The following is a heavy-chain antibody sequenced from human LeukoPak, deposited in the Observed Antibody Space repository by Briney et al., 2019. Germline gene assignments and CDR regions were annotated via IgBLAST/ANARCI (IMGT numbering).Heavy chain of an antibody. CDR3: ARPVTEFSSSSPFNY. D-gene: IGHD6-6*01. J-gene: IGHJ4*02. V-gene: IGHV4-39*01. Sequence: PSETLSLTCAVYGGSFSGYYWGWVRRPPGKGLEWIGSIYYSGRTYYNPSLKSRVTISVDTSKNQFSLKLSSVTAADTAVYYCARPVTEFSSSSPFNYWGRGTLVTVSS. CDR1: GGSFSGYY. CDR2: IYYSGRT.